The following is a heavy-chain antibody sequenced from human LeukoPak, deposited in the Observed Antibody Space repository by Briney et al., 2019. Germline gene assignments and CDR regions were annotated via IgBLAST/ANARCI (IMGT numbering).Heavy chain of an antibody. V-gene: IGHV4-39*02. D-gene: IGHD3-22*01. CDR3: VREGVYNFDSSGYFIFDY. CDR1: GGSISSSSNY. J-gene: IGHJ4*02. CDR2: IYCSGST. Sequence: SETLSLTCTVSGGSISSSSNYWGWIRQPPGKGLEWIGSIYCSGSTYYNPSLKRRVTISVDTSKNQFSLKLTSVTAADTAVYYCVREGVYNFDSSGYFIFDYWGQGTLATVSS.